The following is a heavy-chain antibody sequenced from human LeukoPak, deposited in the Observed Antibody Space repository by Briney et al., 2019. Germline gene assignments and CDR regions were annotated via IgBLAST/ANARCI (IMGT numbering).Heavy chain of an antibody. CDR1: GGTFSSYA. CDR3: AGDTMVRGVYGEERKFDY. CDR2: IIPIFGTA. V-gene: IGHV1-69*13. Sequence: SVKVSCKASGGTFSSYAISWVRQAPGQGLEWMGGIIPIFGTANYAQKFQGRVTITADESTSTAYMELSSLRSEDTAVYYCAGDTMVRGVYGEERKFDYWGQGTLVTVSS. D-gene: IGHD3-10*01. J-gene: IGHJ4*02.